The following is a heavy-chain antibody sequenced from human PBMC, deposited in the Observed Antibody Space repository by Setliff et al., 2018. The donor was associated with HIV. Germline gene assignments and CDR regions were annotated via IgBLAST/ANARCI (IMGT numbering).Heavy chain of an antibody. CDR3: ARVGYHGSGRYSFDY. V-gene: IGHV4-61*09. Sequence: PSETLSLTCTVSGGSISSGSYYWSWIRQPAGKGLEWIGHIHTSGSTKYNPSLKSRVTISADTSKNQFSLNLSSVTAAETAVYYCARVGYHGSGRYSFDYWGQGTRVTVPQ. D-gene: IGHD3-10*01. J-gene: IGHJ4*02. CDR2: IHTSGST. CDR1: GGSISSGSYY.